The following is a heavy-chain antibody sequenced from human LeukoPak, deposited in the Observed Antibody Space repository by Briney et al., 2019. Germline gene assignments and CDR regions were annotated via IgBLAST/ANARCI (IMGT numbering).Heavy chain of an antibody. V-gene: IGHV3-23*01. CDR3: AKDTSIGRYCTNGVCSPFDY. J-gene: IGHJ4*02. CDR2: ISDSGGST. CDR1: GFTFSIYA. D-gene: IGHD2-8*01. Sequence: PGGSLRLSCAASGFTFSIYAMSWVRQAPGKGLGWVSAISDSGGSTYDADSVKGRFTISRDNSKNTLYLQMNSLRAEDTAVYYCAKDTSIGRYCTNGVCSPFDYWGQGTLVTVSS.